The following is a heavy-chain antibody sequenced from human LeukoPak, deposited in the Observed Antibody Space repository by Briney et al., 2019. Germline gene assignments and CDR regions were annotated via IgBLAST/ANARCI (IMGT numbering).Heavy chain of an antibody. D-gene: IGHD3-10*01. CDR3: ARHLGGITMVRGPNAFDI. Sequence: PSETLSLTCTVSGDSISSYYWSWIRQPPGKGLEWIGYIYYSGSTNYNPSLKSRVTISVDTSKNQFSLKLSSVTAADTAVYYCARHLGGITMVRGPNAFDIWGQGTMVTVSS. CDR1: GDSISSYY. V-gene: IGHV4-59*08. CDR2: IYYSGST. J-gene: IGHJ3*02.